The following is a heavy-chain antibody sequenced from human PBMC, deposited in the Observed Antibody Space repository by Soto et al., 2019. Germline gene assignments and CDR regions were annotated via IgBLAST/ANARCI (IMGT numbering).Heavy chain of an antibody. CDR1: GYTFTSYY. CDR2: INPSGGST. J-gene: IGHJ6*02. Sequence: VASVKVSCKASGYTFTSYYMHWVRQAPGQGLEWMGIINPSGGSTSYAQKFQGRVTMTRDTSTSAVYMELSSLRSEDTAVYYCARGPSYYDSSGYPYGMDVWGQGTTVTVSS. V-gene: IGHV1-46*01. CDR3: ARGPSYYDSSGYPYGMDV. D-gene: IGHD3-22*01.